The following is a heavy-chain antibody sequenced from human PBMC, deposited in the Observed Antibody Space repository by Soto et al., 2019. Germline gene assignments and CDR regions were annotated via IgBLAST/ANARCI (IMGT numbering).Heavy chain of an antibody. CDR2: IIPIFGTA. Sequence: QVQLVQSGAEVKKPGSSVKVSCKASGGTFSSYAISWVRQAPGQGLEWMGGIIPIFGTANYAQKFQGRVTITADESTSTAYMELSSLRSEDTAVYYCAEGIWFGEEWNYYYGMDVWGQGTTVTVSS. CDR3: AEGIWFGEEWNYYYGMDV. J-gene: IGHJ6*02. CDR1: GGTFSSYA. D-gene: IGHD3-10*01. V-gene: IGHV1-69*01.